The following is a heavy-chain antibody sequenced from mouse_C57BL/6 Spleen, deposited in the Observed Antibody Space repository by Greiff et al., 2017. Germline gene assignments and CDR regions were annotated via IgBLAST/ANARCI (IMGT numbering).Heavy chain of an antibody. D-gene: IGHD2-5*01. Sequence: VQVVESGPELVKPGASVKISCKASGYAFSSSWMNWVKQRPGKGLEWIGRIYPGDGDTNYNGKFKGKATLTADKSSSTAYMQLSSLTSEDSAVYFCARRSNYDAWFAYWGQGTLSLSLQ. CDR2: IYPGDGDT. V-gene: IGHV1-82*01. CDR1: GYAFSSSW. J-gene: IGHJ3*01. CDR3: ARRSNYDAWFAY.